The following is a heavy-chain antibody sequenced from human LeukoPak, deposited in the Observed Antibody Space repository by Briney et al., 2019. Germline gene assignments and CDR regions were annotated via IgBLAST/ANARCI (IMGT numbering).Heavy chain of an antibody. V-gene: IGHV3-21*01. CDR1: GFTFSSYS. Sequence: GGSLRLSCAASGFTFSSYSMNWVRQAPGKGLEWVSSVSSSSSYIYYADSVKGRFTISRDNAKNSLYLQMNSLRAEDTAVYYCARVRYGDYAFDYWGQGTLVTVSS. J-gene: IGHJ4*02. CDR3: ARVRYGDYAFDY. D-gene: IGHD4-17*01. CDR2: VSSSSSYI.